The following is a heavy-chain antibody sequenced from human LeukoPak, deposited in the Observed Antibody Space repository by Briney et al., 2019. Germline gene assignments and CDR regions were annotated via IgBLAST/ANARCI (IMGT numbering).Heavy chain of an antibody. CDR2: IYYSGST. D-gene: IGHD1-14*01. Sequence: TSETLSLTCTVSGGSISSSSYYWGWIRQPPGKGLEWIGSIYYSGSTYYNPSLKSRVTISVDTSKNQFSLKLSSVTAADTAVYYCARGPTGDYWGQGTLVTVSS. CDR3: ARGPTGDY. V-gene: IGHV4-39*07. CDR1: GGSISSSSYY. J-gene: IGHJ4*02.